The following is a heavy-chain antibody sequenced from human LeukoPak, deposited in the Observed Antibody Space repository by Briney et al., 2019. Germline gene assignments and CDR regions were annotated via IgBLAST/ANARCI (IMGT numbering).Heavy chain of an antibody. CDR3: ARDWSGYSGYERYNWFDP. Sequence: GASVKVSCKASGYTFTGYYVHWVRQAPGQGLEWMGWINPNSGGTNYAQKFQGRVTMTRDTSISTAYMELSRLRSDDTAVYYCARDWSGYSGYERYNWFDPWGQGTLVTVSS. CDR1: GYTFTGYY. D-gene: IGHD5-12*01. J-gene: IGHJ5*02. CDR2: INPNSGGT. V-gene: IGHV1-2*02.